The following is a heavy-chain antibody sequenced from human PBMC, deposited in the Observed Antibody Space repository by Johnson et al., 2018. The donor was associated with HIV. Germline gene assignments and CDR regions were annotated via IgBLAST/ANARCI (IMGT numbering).Heavy chain of an antibody. CDR1: GFTFSSYA. J-gene: IGHJ3*02. V-gene: IGHV3-23*04. CDR2: ISGSGDST. Sequence: VQVVESGGGLVKPGESLRLSCVASGFTFSSYAMNWVRQGPGKGLEWVSAISGSGDSTNYADSVKGRFTVSRDNSKNTLFLQMDSLRPEDTAVYYCAKDLPVYGHGHGAFDIWGQGTVVTVSS. D-gene: IGHD2-8*01. CDR3: AKDLPVYGHGHGAFDI.